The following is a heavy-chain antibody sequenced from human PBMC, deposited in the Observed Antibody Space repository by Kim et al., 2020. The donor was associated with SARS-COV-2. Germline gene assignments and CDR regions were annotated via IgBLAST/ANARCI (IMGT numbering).Heavy chain of an antibody. J-gene: IGHJ4*02. CDR3: ARDPPYDYVWGSYRPPDY. V-gene: IGHV3-30*07. Sequence: KGRFTISRDNSKNTLYLQMNSLRAEDTAVYYCARDPPYDYVWGSYRPPDYWGQGTLVTVSS. D-gene: IGHD3-16*02.